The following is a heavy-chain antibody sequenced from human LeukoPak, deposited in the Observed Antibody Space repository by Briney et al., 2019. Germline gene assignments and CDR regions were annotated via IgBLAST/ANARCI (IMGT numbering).Heavy chain of an antibody. CDR1: GFTFSNYA. CDR2: ISSSGGTT. Sequence: GGSLRLSCAASGFTFSNYAMSWVRQAPGKGLEWVSAISSSGGTTYYADSGKGRFTISRDNSKNTLYLQMNSLRAEDTAVYYCAKGSGYDARTYDYWGQGTLVTVSS. D-gene: IGHD5-12*01. J-gene: IGHJ4*02. V-gene: IGHV3-23*01. CDR3: AKGSGYDARTYDY.